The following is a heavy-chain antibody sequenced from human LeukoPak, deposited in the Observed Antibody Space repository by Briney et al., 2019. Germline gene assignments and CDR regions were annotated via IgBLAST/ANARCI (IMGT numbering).Heavy chain of an antibody. D-gene: IGHD3-10*02. V-gene: IGHV3-48*04. Sequence: GGSLRLSCAASRFTFSSYSMNWVRQAPGKGLEWVSYISSSGSTIYYADSVKGRFTISRDNAKNSLYLQMNSLRAEDTAVYYCARGHYYVDYWGQGTLVTVSS. J-gene: IGHJ4*02. CDR2: ISSSGSTI. CDR1: RFTFSSYS. CDR3: ARGHYYVDY.